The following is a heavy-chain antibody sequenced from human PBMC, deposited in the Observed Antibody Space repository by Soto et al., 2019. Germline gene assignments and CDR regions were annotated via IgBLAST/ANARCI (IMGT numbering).Heavy chain of an antibody. D-gene: IGHD5-18*01. CDR2: ISYDGSNK. J-gene: IGHJ5*02. CDR1: GFTFSSYG. CDR3: AKVDIPRVVSCWFVP. V-gene: IGHV3-30*18. Sequence: PGGSLRLSCAASGFTFSSYGMHWVRQAPGKGLEWVAVISYDGSNKYYADSVKGRFTISRDNSKNTLYLQMNSLRAEDTAVYYCAKVDIPRVVSCWFVPWGQGTLVTVSS.